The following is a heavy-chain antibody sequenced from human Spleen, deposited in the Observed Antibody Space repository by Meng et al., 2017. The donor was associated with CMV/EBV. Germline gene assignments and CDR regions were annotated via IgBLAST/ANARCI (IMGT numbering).Heavy chain of an antibody. CDR1: GFTFNTYS. D-gene: IGHD1-1*01. V-gene: IGHV3-48*04. CDR3: ARDPATGTEAFHI. CDR2: INSGSSTI. J-gene: IGHJ3*02. Sequence: GESLKISCAASGFTFNTYSMNWVRQAPGQGLEWISYINSGSSTIFYADSVRGRFTISRDNAKNSLYLQMKSLRVEDTAVYYCARDPATGTEAFHIWGLGTLVTVS.